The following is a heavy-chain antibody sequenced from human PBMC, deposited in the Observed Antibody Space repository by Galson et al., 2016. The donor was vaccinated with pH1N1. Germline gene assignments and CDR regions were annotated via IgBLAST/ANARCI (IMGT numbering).Heavy chain of an antibody. CDR3: AHRRSPYVDFCGGPNWLDS. CDR1: GFSLDTSGVG. Sequence: PALVKPTQTLTLTCTVSGFSLDTSGVGVGWIRQPPGKALEWLGDICWNDEKRYSPSLRNSLTITKDASKNQVVLTMTNVDPVDTATYFCAHRRSPYVDFCGGPNWLDSCGQGTLVIVSS. V-gene: IGHV2-5*01. D-gene: IGHD3-3*01. J-gene: IGHJ5*01. CDR2: ICWNDEK.